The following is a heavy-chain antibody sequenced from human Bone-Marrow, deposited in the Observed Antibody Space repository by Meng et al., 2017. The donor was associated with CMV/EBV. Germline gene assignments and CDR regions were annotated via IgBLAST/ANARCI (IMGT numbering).Heavy chain of an antibody. D-gene: IGHD3-16*01. CDR2: IYYSGST. CDR3: ARGPMGGSFDP. V-gene: IGHV4-61*01. Sequence: SETLSLTCTVSGGSVSSGSYYWSWIRQPPGKGLEWIGYIYYSGSTNYNPSLKSRVTISVDTSKNQFSLKLSSVTAADTAVYYCARGPMGGSFDPWGQGPLVTVSS. J-gene: IGHJ5*02. CDR1: GGSVSSGSYY.